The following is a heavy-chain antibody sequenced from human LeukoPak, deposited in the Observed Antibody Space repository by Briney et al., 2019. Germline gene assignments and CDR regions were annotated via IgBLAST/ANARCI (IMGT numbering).Heavy chain of an antibody. J-gene: IGHJ4*02. CDR2: ISSSSSYI. D-gene: IGHD2-2*01. CDR3: ARVSRYQLLSENDY. V-gene: IGHV3-21*01. CDR1: GFTFSSYS. Sequence: GGSLRLSCAASGFTFSSYSMNWVRQAPGKGLEWVSSISSSSSYIYYADSVKGRFTISRDNAKNSLYLQMSSLRAEDTAVYYCARVSRYQLLSENDYWGQGTLVTVSS.